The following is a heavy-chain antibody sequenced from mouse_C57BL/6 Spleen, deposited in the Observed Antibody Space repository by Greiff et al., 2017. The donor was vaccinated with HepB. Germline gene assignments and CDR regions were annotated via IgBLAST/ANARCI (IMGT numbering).Heavy chain of an antibody. J-gene: IGHJ2*01. CDR2: IHPNSGST. CDR1: GYTFTSYW. D-gene: IGHD2-5*01. V-gene: IGHV1-64*01. CDR3: ARYPYSNYEGDY. Sequence: QVQLQQPGAELVKPGASVKLSCKASGYTFTSYWMHWVKQRPGQGLEWIGMIHPNSGSTNYNEKFKSKATLTVDKSSSTAYMQLSSLTSEDSAVYYCARYPYSNYEGDYWGQGTTLTVSS.